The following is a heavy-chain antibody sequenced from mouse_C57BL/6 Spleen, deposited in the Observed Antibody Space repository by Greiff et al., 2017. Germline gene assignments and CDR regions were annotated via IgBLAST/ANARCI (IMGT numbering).Heavy chain of an antibody. Sequence: QVHVKQPGAELVKPGASVKLSCKASGYTFTSYWMHWVKQRPGRGLEWIGRIDPNSGGTKYNEKFKSKATLTVDKPSSTAYMQLSSLTSEDSAVYYCARGDYGSSYVGWFAYWGQGTLVTVSA. V-gene: IGHV1-72*01. CDR2: IDPNSGGT. CDR1: GYTFTSYW. CDR3: ARGDYGSSYVGWFAY. D-gene: IGHD1-1*01. J-gene: IGHJ3*01.